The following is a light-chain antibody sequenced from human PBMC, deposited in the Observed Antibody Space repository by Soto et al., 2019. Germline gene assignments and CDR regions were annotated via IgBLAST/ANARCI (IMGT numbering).Light chain of an antibody. CDR1: QSVSAY. V-gene: IGKV3-11*01. Sequence: EIVLTDSPATLSLSLWEIATLSCRASQSVSAYLAWYQQKPGQAPRLLIYAASNRATDIPARFSGSGSGTDFTLTISSLEPEDFAVHYCQQRSNWPRTFGQATKVDIK. CDR2: AAS. J-gene: IGKJ1*01. CDR3: QQRSNWPRT.